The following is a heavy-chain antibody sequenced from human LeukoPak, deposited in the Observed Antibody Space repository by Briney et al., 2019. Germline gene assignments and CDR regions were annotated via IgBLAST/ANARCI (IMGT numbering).Heavy chain of an antibody. J-gene: IGHJ4*02. CDR3: AKDRDSSSWFDY. CDR1: GFTFSSYA. D-gene: IGHD6-13*01. V-gene: IGHV3-23*01. CDR2: ISGSGGRT. Sequence: GGALRLSCADSGFTFSSYAMSWVRQAPGKGLEWVSAISGSGGRTYYADSVKGRFTISTDNSKNTLYLQMNSLRAEDTAVYYCAKDRDSSSWFDYWGQGTLVTVSS.